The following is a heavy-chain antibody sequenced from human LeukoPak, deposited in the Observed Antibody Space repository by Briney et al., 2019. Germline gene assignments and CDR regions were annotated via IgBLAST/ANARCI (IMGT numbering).Heavy chain of an antibody. CDR3: ARVSSGYFGLVDY. J-gene: IGHJ4*02. CDR2: INHSGST. Sequence: SETLSLTCAVYGGSFSGYYWSWIRQPPGKGLEWIGEINHSGSTNYNPSLKSRVTISVDTSKNQFSLKLSSVTAADTAVYYCARVSSGYFGLVDYWGQGTLVTVSS. CDR1: GGSFSGYY. D-gene: IGHD3-22*01. V-gene: IGHV4-34*01.